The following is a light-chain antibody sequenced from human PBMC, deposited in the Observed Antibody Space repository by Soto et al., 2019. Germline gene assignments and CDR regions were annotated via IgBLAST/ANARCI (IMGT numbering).Light chain of an antibody. CDR2: TAS. CDR1: QTFSNY. Sequence: DIQMTQSPSSLSASVGDRVTITCRASQTFSNYLNWYQQKPGKAPKLLIYTASTLQSGVPTRFSGSGSGTDFTLTISSLQPEESATYYCQQSYSTPYTFGQGTKLEIK. CDR3: QQSYSTPYT. V-gene: IGKV1-39*01. J-gene: IGKJ2*01.